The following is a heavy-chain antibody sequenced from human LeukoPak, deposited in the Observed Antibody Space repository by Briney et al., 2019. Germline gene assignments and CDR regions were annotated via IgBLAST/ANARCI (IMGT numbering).Heavy chain of an antibody. CDR1: GYTFTSYD. J-gene: IGHJ6*02. Sequence: ASVKVSCKASGYTFTSYDINWVRQATGQGLEWMGWMNPNSGNTGYAQKFQGRVTMTRNTSISTAYMELSSLRSEDTAVYYCAREDVGAVVDYGMDVWGQGTTVTVSS. V-gene: IGHV1-8*01. CDR3: AREDVGAVVDYGMDV. D-gene: IGHD1-26*01. CDR2: MNPNSGNT.